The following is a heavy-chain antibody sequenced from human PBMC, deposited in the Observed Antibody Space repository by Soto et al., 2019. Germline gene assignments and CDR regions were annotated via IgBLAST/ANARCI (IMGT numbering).Heavy chain of an antibody. D-gene: IGHD3-10*01. J-gene: IGHJ5*02. CDR2: MNPNSGNT. Sequence: ASVKVSCKASGYTFTSYEINWVRQATGQGLEWMGWMNPNSGNTGYAQKFQGRVTMTRNTSISTAYMELSSLRSEDTAVYYCARVLRGVKNWFDPWGQGTLVTSPQ. V-gene: IGHV1-8*01. CDR1: GYTFTSYE. CDR3: ARVLRGVKNWFDP.